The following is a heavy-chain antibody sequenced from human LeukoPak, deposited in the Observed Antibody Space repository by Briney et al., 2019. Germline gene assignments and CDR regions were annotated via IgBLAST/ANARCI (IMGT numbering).Heavy chain of an antibody. Sequence: PGGSLRLSCAASGFTFSSYEMNWVRQAPGKGLEWVSYISSSCSTIYYADSVKGRFTISRDNAKNSLYLQMNSLRAEDTAVYYCARRPDYYYYGMDVWGQGTTVTVSS. J-gene: IGHJ6*02. V-gene: IGHV3-48*03. CDR3: ARRPDYYYYGMDV. CDR1: GFTFSSYE. CDR2: ISSSCSTI.